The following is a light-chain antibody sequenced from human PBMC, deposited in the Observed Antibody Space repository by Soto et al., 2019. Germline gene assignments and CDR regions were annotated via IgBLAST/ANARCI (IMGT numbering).Light chain of an antibody. V-gene: IGLV2-8*01. CDR2: EVT. CDR1: SSDVGGYNY. CDR3: CSRGASFNWV. J-gene: IGLJ3*02. Sequence: QSVLTQPPSASGSPGQSVTISCTGTSSDVGGYNYVSWYQQHPGKAPKLMIYEVTKRPSGVPDRFSGSKSGNTASLTVSGLQAEDEADYYCCSRGASFNWVFGGGTKVTVL.